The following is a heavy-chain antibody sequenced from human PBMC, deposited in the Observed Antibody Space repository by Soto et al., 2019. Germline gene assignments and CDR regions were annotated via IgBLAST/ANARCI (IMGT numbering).Heavy chain of an antibody. D-gene: IGHD3-10*01. CDR1: GFTFSSYS. V-gene: IGHV3-48*02. CDR2: ISSSSSTI. J-gene: IGHJ3*02. Sequence: EVQLVESGGGLVQPGGSLRLSCAASGFTFSSYSMNWVRQAPGKGLEWVSYISSSSSTIYYADSVKGRFTISRDNARISLYLQMNSLRDADTAVYYWAGRGFRAFDIWGHVTVVTVSS. CDR3: AGRGFRAFDI.